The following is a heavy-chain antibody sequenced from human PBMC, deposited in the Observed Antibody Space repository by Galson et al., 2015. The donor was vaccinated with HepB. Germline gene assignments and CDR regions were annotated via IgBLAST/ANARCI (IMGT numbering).Heavy chain of an antibody. CDR3: ARDGGNYYDSSGYYYGRWFDP. CDR1: GGSISSYY. V-gene: IGHV4-4*07. J-gene: IGHJ5*02. CDR2: IYTSGST. Sequence: LSLTCTVSGGSISSYYWSWIRQPAGKGLEWIGRIYTSGSTNYNPSLKSRVTMSVDTSKNQFSLKLSSVTAADTAVYYCARDGGNYYDSSGYYYGRWFDPWGQGTLVTVSS. D-gene: IGHD3-22*01.